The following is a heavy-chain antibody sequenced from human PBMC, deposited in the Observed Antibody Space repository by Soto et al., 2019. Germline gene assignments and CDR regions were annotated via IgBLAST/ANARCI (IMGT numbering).Heavy chain of an antibody. D-gene: IGHD4-17*01. CDR3: ARSNAYGDYVRYFDL. V-gene: IGHV1-3*01. CDR2: INAGNYNT. J-gene: IGHJ2*01. Sequence: QVQLVQSGAEVKKPGASVKVSCKASGYTFTSYAMHWVRQAPGQRLEWMGWINAGNYNTKYSQKFQGRVTITRDTSASTAYMELSSLGSEDTAVYYCARSNAYGDYVRYFDLWGRGTLVTVSS. CDR1: GYTFTSYA.